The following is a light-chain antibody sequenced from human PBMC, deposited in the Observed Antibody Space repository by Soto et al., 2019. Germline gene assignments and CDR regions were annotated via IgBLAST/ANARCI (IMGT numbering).Light chain of an antibody. CDR1: SSSIGAGHD. Sequence: QSVLTQPPSVSGAPGQRVTISCTGSSSSIGAGHDVHWYQQFPGTAPKLLIYANNNRPSGVPDRFSGSKSGTSASLAITGLQADDEADYYGQSQDSSRSKVFGGGTKLTVL. CDR2: ANN. V-gene: IGLV1-40*01. J-gene: IGLJ2*01. CDR3: QSQDSSRSKV.